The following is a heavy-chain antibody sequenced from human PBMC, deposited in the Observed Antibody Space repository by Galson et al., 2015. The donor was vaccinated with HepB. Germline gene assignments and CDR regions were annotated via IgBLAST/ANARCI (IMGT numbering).Heavy chain of an antibody. J-gene: IGHJ6*02. CDR2: VYPGDSDT. CDR1: GYSFSRHW. D-gene: IGHD2-15*01. CDR3: ARHILYCSGDNCYRYYYYGMDV. Sequence: QSGAEVKQPGESLKISCKGSGYSFSRHWIGWVRQMPGKGLEWMGIVYPGDSDTRYSPSLQGQVTISADKFINTAYLQWSSLKASDTATYYCARHILYCSGDNCYRYYYYGMDVWGQGTTVIVSS. V-gene: IGHV5-51*01.